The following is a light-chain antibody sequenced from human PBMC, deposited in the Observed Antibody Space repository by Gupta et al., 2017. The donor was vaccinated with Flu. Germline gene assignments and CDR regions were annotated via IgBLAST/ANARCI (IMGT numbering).Light chain of an antibody. CDR3: QQECSSPRT. Sequence: EIVLTQSPGTLSLSPGERATLSCRASQSVSSSYLAWYQQKPGQAPRLLIYGASSRATGIPDRFSGSGSGTEFTLTISRREPEDFAVYYCQQECSSPRTFGQGTKVEIQ. CDR2: GAS. J-gene: IGKJ1*01. CDR1: QSVSSSY. V-gene: IGKV3-20*01.